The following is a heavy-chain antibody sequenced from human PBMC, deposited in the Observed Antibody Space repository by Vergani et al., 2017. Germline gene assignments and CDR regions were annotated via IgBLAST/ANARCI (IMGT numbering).Heavy chain of an antibody. CDR2: ISPGASTA. D-gene: IGHD1-1*01. CDR1: GFKFSDHY. CDR3: AKNPGISTTRHYYAMDV. V-gene: IGHV3-11*04. J-gene: IGHJ6*02. Sequence: LEESGGGLVKPGGSLRLSCAASGFKFSDHYMSWIRQAPGKGLEWVSHISPGASTASYTDSVTGRFTVAEDNDNNSLTLDMTTLRVEDTAVYYCAKNPGISTTRHYYAMDVWGQGTTVTVSS.